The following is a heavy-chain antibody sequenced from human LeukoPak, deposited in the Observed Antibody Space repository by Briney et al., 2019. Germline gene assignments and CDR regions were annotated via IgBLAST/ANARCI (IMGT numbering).Heavy chain of an antibody. CDR2: INHSGST. V-gene: IGHV4-34*01. Sequence: SETLSLTRAVYGGSFSGYYWSWIRQPPGKGLEWIGEINHSGSTNYNPSLKSRVTISVDTSKNQFSLKLSSVTAADTAVYYCARLHALRFLEWLPKHYFDYWGQGTLVTVSS. CDR1: GGSFSGYY. J-gene: IGHJ4*02. CDR3: ARLHALRFLEWLPKHYFDY. D-gene: IGHD3-3*01.